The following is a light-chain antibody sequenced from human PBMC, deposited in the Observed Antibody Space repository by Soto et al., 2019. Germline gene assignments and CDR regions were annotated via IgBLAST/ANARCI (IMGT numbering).Light chain of an antibody. V-gene: IGLV4-69*01. Sequence: QPVLTQSPSASASLGASVKLTCTLTTGHSSYVIAWHQQQPEKGPRYLMKVNSDGRHIKGDGIPDRFSGSSSGAERYLTISSLQSEDEADYYCQTWASGIRVFGGGTKLTVL. CDR1: TGHSSYV. CDR3: QTWASGIRV. CDR2: VNSDGRH. J-gene: IGLJ3*02.